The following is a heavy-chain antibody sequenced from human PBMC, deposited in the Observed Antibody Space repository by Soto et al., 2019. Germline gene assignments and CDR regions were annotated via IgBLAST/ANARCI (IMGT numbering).Heavy chain of an antibody. CDR2: VSGGGANT. V-gene: IGHV3-23*04. D-gene: IGHD3-3*01. J-gene: IGHJ4*02. CDR3: AKTQTFNGYYGGFDA. Sequence: EVQLVESGGGFVQPGGSLRLSCAATGFSFAGYALTWVRQAPGKGLEWLSAVSGGGANTYYADSVRGRFSISRDVSGNMIYLQLNRLTAGDTATYYCAKTQTFNGYYGGFDAWGQGTRVTVSS. CDR1: GFSFAGYA.